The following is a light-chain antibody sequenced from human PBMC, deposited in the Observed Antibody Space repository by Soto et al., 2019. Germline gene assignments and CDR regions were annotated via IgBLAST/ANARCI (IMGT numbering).Light chain of an antibody. CDR3: AAWDDSLSGYVV. V-gene: IGLV1-47*01. CDR2: RNN. Sequence: QSVLTQPPSASGTPGQRVTISCSGSSSNIGSNYVYWYQQLPGTDPQHLIYRNNQRPSGVPDRFSGSKSGSSASLAISGLRSEEEADYYCAAWDDSLSGYVVFGGGTKLTVL. CDR1: SSNIGSNY. J-gene: IGLJ2*01.